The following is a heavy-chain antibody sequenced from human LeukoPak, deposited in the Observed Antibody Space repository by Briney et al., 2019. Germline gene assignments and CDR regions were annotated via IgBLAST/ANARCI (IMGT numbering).Heavy chain of an antibody. V-gene: IGHV3-11*04. J-gene: IGHJ3*02. CDR3: ARDRHNWNYDAFDI. D-gene: IGHD1-20*01. CDR1: GFTFSDYY. CDR2: ISSSGSTI. Sequence: GGSLRLSCAASGFTFSDYYMSWIRQAPGKGLEWVSYISSSGSTIYYADSVKGLFTISRDNAKNSLYLQMNSLRAEDTAVYYCARDRHNWNYDAFDIWGQETMVTVSS.